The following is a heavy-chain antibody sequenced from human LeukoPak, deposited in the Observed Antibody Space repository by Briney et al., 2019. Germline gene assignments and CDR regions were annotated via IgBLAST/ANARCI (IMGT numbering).Heavy chain of an antibody. CDR2: ISYDGSNK. Sequence: TGGSLRLSCAASGFTFSSYGMNWVRQAPGKGLEWVAVISYDGSNKYYADSVKGRFTISRDNSKNTLYLQMNSLRAEDTAVYYCAKGLGYCSSTSCSVDYWGQGTLVTVSS. CDR1: GFTFSSYG. V-gene: IGHV3-30*18. D-gene: IGHD2-2*01. J-gene: IGHJ4*02. CDR3: AKGLGYCSSTSCSVDY.